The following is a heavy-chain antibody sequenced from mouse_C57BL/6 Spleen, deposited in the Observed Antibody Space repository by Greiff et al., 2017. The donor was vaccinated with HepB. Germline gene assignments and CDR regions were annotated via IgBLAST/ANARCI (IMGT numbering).Heavy chain of an antibody. CDR1: GYTFTSYW. CDR2: IHPNSGST. V-gene: IGHV1-64*01. CDR3: AREDDGSRYDWYFDV. Sequence: QVQLQQPGAELVKPGASVKLSCKASGYTFTSYWMHWVTQRPGQGLEWIGMIHPNSGSTNYNEKFKSKATLTVDKSSSTAYMQLSSLTSEDSAVYYCAREDDGSRYDWYFDVWGTGTTVTVSS. D-gene: IGHD1-1*01. J-gene: IGHJ1*03.